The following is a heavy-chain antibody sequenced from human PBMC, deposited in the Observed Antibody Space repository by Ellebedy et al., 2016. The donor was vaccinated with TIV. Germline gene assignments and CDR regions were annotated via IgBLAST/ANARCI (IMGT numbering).Heavy chain of an antibody. J-gene: IGHJ4*02. D-gene: IGHD6-13*01. V-gene: IGHV3-7*03. CDR3: ARESAADGMF. CDR2: IKQDGSEN. CDR1: GFTFSRYY. Sequence: GESLKISXVASGFTFSRYYMSWVRQAPGKGLEWVANIKQDGSENNYVDSVKGRFTISRDNAKSSLFLQMNSLIAEDTAVYYCARESAADGMFWGQGTLVTVSS.